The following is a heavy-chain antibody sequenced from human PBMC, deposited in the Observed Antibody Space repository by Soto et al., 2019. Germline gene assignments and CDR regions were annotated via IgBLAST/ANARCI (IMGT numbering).Heavy chain of an antibody. CDR2: ISYDGSNK. CDR1: GFTFSSYA. Sequence: GGSLRLSCAASGFTFSSYAMHWVRQAPGKRLEWVAVISYDGSNKYYADSVKGRFTISRDNSKNTLYLQMNSLRAEDTAVYYCASEEYYYDSSGYYPFDYWGQGTLVTVSS. CDR3: ASEEYYYDSSGYYPFDY. V-gene: IGHV3-30-3*01. D-gene: IGHD3-22*01. J-gene: IGHJ4*02.